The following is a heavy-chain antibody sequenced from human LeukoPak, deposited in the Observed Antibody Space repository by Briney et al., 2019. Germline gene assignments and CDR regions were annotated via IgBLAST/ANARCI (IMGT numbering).Heavy chain of an antibody. J-gene: IGHJ5*02. Sequence: SETLSLTCTVSGYSINSGFYWGWIRQPPGKGLEWIGSIYHSGSTHYKSSLKSRVTISVDTSKNQLSLKLTSVTAADTAVYYCARGPSYYDILTGYYWAWFDPWGQGTLVTVSS. CDR3: ARGPSYYDILTGYYWAWFDP. CDR1: GYSINSGFY. CDR2: IYHSGST. V-gene: IGHV4-38-2*02. D-gene: IGHD3-9*01.